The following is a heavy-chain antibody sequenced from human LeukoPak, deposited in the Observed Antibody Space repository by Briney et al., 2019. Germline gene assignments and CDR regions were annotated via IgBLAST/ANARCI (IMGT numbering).Heavy chain of an antibody. CDR1: GFTFSNAW. CDR3: TTVIAVAGTDFDY. Sequence: GGSLRLSCAASGFTFSNAWMNWVRQAPGKGLEWVGRIKSKTDGGTTDYAAPVKGRFTISRDDSKNTLYLQMNSLKTEDTAVYYRTTVIAVAGTDFDYWGQGTLVTVSS. CDR2: IKSKTDGGTT. V-gene: IGHV3-15*07. J-gene: IGHJ4*02. D-gene: IGHD6-19*01.